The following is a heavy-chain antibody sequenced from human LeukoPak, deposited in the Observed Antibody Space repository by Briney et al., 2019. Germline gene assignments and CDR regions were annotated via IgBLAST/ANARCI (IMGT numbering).Heavy chain of an antibody. CDR2: IIPILGIA. CDR1: GGTFSSYA. V-gene: IGHV1-69*04. CDR3: ARDRDYGSGNGFPTYYFDY. Sequence: ASVKVSCKASGGTFSSYAISWVRQAPGQGLEWMGRIIPILGIANYAQKFQGRVTITADKSTSTAYMELSSLRSEDTAVYYCARDRDYGSGNGFPTYYFDYWGQGTLVTVSS. D-gene: IGHD3-10*01. J-gene: IGHJ4*02.